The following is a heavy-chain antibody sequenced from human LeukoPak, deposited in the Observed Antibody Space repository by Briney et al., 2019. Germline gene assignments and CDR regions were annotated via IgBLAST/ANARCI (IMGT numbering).Heavy chain of an antibody. V-gene: IGHV4-34*01. CDR2: INHSGST. D-gene: IGHD3-10*01. Sequence: SETLSLTCAVYGGSFSGYYWSWIRQPPGKGLEWIGEINHSGSTNYNPSLKSRVTISVDTSKNQFSLKLSSVTAADTAVYYCARHENTMVRGAQYNWFDPWGQGTLVTVSS. CDR1: GGSFSGYY. J-gene: IGHJ5*02. CDR3: ARHENTMVRGAQYNWFDP.